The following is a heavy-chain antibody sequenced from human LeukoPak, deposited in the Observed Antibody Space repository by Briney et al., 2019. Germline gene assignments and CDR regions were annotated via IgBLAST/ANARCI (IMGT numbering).Heavy chain of an antibody. V-gene: IGHV3-33*01. Sequence: AGSSLRLSCGASGFTFSSFAMHWVRQAPGKGLEWVADIWYNGSNKYYAESVKGRFTISRDNSKNSLYLQMNSLRAEDTAVYYCSRGGYGDYNNWFDPWGQGTLVIVSS. CDR3: SRGGYGDYNNWFDP. J-gene: IGHJ5*02. CDR2: IWYNGSNK. D-gene: IGHD4-17*01. CDR1: GFTFSSFA.